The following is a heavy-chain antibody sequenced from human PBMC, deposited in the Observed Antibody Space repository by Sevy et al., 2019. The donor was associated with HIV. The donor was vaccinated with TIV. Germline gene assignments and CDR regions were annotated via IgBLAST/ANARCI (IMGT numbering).Heavy chain of an antibody. J-gene: IGHJ4*02. Sequence: GGSLRLSCAGSGFSFHAYWMHWVRQAPGKGLEWLANINQDGSTNYYADSVKGRFTISRDNAKNLVYLQMNSLRPEDTGLYYCARAIGAASGFWGQGTLVTVSS. CDR2: INQDGSTN. V-gene: IGHV3-7*01. D-gene: IGHD6-13*01. CDR3: ARAIGAASGF. CDR1: GFSFHAYW.